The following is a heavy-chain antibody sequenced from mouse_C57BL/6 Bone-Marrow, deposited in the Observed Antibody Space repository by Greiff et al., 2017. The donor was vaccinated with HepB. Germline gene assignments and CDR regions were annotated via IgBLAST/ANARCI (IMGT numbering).Heavy chain of an antibody. CDR1: GYTFTSYW. Sequence: VQLQQPGAELVKPGASVKLSCKASGYTFTSYWMHWVKQRPGQGLEWIGMIHLNSGSTNYNEKFKSKATLTVDKSSSTAYMQLSSLTSEDSAVYYCARGGMGYPYFDYWGQGTTLTVSS. V-gene: IGHV1-64*01. CDR2: IHLNSGST. CDR3: ARGGMGYPYFDY. D-gene: IGHD2-10*02. J-gene: IGHJ2*01.